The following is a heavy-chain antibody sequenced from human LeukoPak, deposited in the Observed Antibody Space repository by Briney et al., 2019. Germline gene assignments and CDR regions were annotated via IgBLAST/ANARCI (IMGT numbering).Heavy chain of an antibody. D-gene: IGHD6-13*01. CDR1: GFTFSSYS. CDR3: ARQIAMLFDY. CDR2: ISSSSSTI. Sequence: GGSLRLSCAASGFTFSSYSMNWVRQAPGKGLEWVSYISSSSSTIYYADSVKGRFTISRDNAKNSLYLQMNSLRAEDTAVYYCARQIAMLFDYWGQGTLVTVSS. J-gene: IGHJ4*02. V-gene: IGHV3-48*04.